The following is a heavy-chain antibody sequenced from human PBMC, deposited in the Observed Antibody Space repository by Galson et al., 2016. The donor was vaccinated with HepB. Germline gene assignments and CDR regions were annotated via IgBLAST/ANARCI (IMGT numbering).Heavy chain of an antibody. CDR3: ARDSSTKILTTNYYAFDI. D-gene: IGHD3-9*01. CDR2: IKRDGSET. Sequence: SLRLSCAASGFSFIDYWMTWVRQAPGKGLEWVANIKRDGSETHYVDSVKGRFTISRDNAKNSLYLQMNSLRAEDTAVYFCARDSSTKILTTNYYAFDIWGQGTGVTVSS. CDR1: GFSFIDYW. J-gene: IGHJ3*02. V-gene: IGHV3-7*01.